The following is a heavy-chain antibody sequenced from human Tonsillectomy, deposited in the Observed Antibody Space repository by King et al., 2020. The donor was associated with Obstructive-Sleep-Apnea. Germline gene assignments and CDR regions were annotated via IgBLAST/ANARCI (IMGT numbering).Heavy chain of an antibody. CDR2: IRYDGSNK. D-gene: IGHD6-13*01. CDR3: AKDLRAGAAGKNYYGMDV. CDR1: GFTFSSYG. J-gene: IGHJ6*02. V-gene: IGHV3-30*02. Sequence: QLVQSGGGVVQPGRSLRLSCAASGFTFSSYGMHWVRQAPGKGLEWVAFIRYDGSNKYYADSVKGRFTISRDNSKNTLYLQMNSLRAEDTAVYYCAKDLRAGAAGKNYYGMDVWGQGTTVTVSS.